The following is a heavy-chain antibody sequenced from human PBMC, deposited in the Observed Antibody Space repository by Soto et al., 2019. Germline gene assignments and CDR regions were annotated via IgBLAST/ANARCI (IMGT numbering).Heavy chain of an antibody. D-gene: IGHD2-2*02. Sequence: PSETLSLTCTVSGGSISSYYWSWIRQPPGKGLEWIGYIYYSGSTNYNPSLKSRVTISVDTSKNQFSLKLSSVTAADTAVYYCARGGWGLLYYYYYGMDVWGQGPRSPSP. CDR2: IYYSGST. V-gene: IGHV4-59*01. J-gene: IGHJ6*02. CDR3: ARGGWGLLYYYYYGMDV. CDR1: GGSISSYY.